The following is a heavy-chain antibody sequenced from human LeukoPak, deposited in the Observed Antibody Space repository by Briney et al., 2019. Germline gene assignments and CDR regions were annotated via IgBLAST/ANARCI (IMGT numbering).Heavy chain of an antibody. D-gene: IGHD2-15*01. J-gene: IGHJ5*02. CDR1: GYTFTGHY. CDR2: INPNSGGT. Sequence: GASVKVSCKASGYTFTGHYMYWVRQAPGQGLEWMGWINPNSGGTNYAQKFQGRVTMTRETSISTSYMELSRLRSDDTAVYYCARGGSCSGGSCSYNWFDPWGQGTLVTVSS. CDR3: ARGGSCSGGSCSYNWFDP. V-gene: IGHV1-2*02.